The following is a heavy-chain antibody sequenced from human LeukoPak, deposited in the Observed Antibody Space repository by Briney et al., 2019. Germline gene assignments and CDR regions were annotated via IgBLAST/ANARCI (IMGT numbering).Heavy chain of an antibody. CDR1: GFPFSNYW. Sequence: GGSLRLSCTASGFPFSNYWMHWVRQAPGRGLVWVSRIDSDGSTTTYADSVKGRITFSRDNSKNTLSLQLRSLRAEDTAVYYCAKDLSYTSGSSDYWGQGTLVTVSS. D-gene: IGHD6-19*01. CDR2: IDSDGSTT. J-gene: IGHJ4*02. V-gene: IGHV3-74*01. CDR3: AKDLSYTSGSSDY.